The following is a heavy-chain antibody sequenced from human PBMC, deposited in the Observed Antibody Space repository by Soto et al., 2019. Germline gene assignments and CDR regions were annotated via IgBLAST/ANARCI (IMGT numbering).Heavy chain of an antibody. CDR1: GFTFSDYY. CDR3: ARDQIIAVDGQQGFDY. V-gene: IGHV3-11*04. CDR2: ISSSGSTI. J-gene: IGHJ4*02. D-gene: IGHD6-19*01. Sequence: GGSLRLSCAASGFTFSDYYMSWIRQAPGKGLEWVSYISSSGSTIYYADSVKGRFTISRDNSKNTLYLQMNSLRAEDTAVYYCARDQIIAVDGQQGFDYWGQGTLVTVSS.